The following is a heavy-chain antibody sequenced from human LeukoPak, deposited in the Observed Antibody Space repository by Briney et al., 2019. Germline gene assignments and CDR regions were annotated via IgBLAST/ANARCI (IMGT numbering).Heavy chain of an antibody. V-gene: IGHV3-23*01. Sequence: PGRSLRLSCAASGFTFSSYAMSWVRQAPGKGLEWVSAISGSGGSTYYADSVKGRFTISRDNSKNTLYLQMNSLRAEDTAVYYCAKDQKGSWYNFDYWGQGTLVTVSS. CDR2: ISGSGGST. CDR1: GFTFSSYA. J-gene: IGHJ4*02. D-gene: IGHD6-13*01. CDR3: AKDQKGSWYNFDY.